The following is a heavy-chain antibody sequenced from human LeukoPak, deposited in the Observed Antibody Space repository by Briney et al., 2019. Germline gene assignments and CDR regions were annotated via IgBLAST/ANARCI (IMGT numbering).Heavy chain of an antibody. Sequence: SETLSLTCTVSGGSISSYYWGWIRQPPGKGLEWIGSIYYSGSTYYNPSLKSRVTISVDTSKNQFSLKLSSVTAADTAVYYCARLPGMTTPPNYYYYYMDVWGKGTTVTVSS. D-gene: IGHD2-15*01. V-gene: IGHV4-39*01. J-gene: IGHJ6*03. CDR3: ARLPGMTTPPNYYYYYMDV. CDR1: GGSISSYY. CDR2: IYYSGST.